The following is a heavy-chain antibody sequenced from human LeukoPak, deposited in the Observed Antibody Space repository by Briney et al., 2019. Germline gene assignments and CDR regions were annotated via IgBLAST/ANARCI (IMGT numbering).Heavy chain of an antibody. V-gene: IGHV1-18*01. J-gene: IGHJ6*03. Sequence: ASVKVSCKASGYTFTSYGISWVRQAPGQGLEWMGWISAYNGNTNYAQKLQGRVTMTTDTSTSTAYVELRSLRSDDTAVYYCASLTEGQYYYDSSGYSYYYYMDVSGKGTTVTVSS. CDR1: GYTFTSYG. D-gene: IGHD3-22*01. CDR2: ISAYNGNT. CDR3: ASLTEGQYYYDSSGYSYYYYMDV.